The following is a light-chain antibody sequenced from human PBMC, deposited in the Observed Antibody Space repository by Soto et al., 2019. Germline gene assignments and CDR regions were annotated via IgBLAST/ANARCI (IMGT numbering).Light chain of an antibody. V-gene: IGLV2-23*01. J-gene: IGLJ1*01. CDR1: SSDVGSYNL. CDR2: EAS. CDR3: CSYAGSSIFYV. Sequence: CVLTKPASVYGSPGESITISCTGTSSDVGSYNLVSWYQQHPGKAPKLMIYEASKRPSGVSNRFSGSKSGNTASLTISGLQAEDEADYYCCSYAGSSIFYVFGTGTKVTVL.